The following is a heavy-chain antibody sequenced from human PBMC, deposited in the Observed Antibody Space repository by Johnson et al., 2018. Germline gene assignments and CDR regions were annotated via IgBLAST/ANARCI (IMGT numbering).Heavy chain of an antibody. CDR3: AREGAGTDDAFDI. J-gene: IGHJ3*02. V-gene: IGHV3-21*01. CDR2: FSSTTSYI. Sequence: EVQLVESGGGLVKPGGSLRLSCAASGFTFSSYTMNWVRQAPGKGLEWVSSFSSTTSYIYYADSMKGRFTISRDNAKNSLYLQMNSLRAEDTAVYYCAREGAGTDDAFDIWGQGTMVTVSS. D-gene: IGHD6-13*01. CDR1: GFTFSSYT.